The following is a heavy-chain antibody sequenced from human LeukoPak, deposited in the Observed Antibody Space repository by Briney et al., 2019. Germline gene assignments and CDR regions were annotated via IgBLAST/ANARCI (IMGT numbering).Heavy chain of an antibody. V-gene: IGHV3-30*18. Sequence: GGSLRLSCAASGFTFSNYDMHWVRQAPGEGLEWVAVISYDGSNKYYADSVKGRFTISRDNSKNTLYLQMDSLRVGDTAVYYCAKKTFDYWGQGTLVTVSS. J-gene: IGHJ4*02. CDR2: ISYDGSNK. CDR1: GFTFSNYD. CDR3: AKKTFDY.